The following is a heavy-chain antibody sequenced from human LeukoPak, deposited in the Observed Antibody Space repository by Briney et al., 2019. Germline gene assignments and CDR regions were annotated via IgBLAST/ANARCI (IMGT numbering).Heavy chain of an antibody. D-gene: IGHD3-10*02. CDR2: ISYDGSNK. Sequence: PGGSLRLSCAASGFTFDDYGMSWVRQAPGKGPEWVAVISYDGSNKYYADSVKGRFTISRDNAKNSLYLQMNSLRAEDTAVYYCAELGITMIGGVWGKGTTVTISS. V-gene: IGHV3-30*18. J-gene: IGHJ6*04. CDR1: GFTFDDYG. CDR3: AELGITMIGGV.